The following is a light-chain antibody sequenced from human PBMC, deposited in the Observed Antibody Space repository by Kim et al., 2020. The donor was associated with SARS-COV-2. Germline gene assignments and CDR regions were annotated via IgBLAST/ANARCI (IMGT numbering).Light chain of an antibody. CDR1: QSVGSN. CDR2: GAS. V-gene: IGKV3D-15*01. CDR3: QQYGNWPPYT. J-gene: IGKJ2*01. Sequence: EVVMTQSPVTLSVSPGDRATLSCRASQSVGSNLAWYQQISGQAPRLLIYGASIRATGIQVRFSGSGSGTEFTLTISGLQSEDFAVYYCQQYGNWPPYTFGQETKLEI.